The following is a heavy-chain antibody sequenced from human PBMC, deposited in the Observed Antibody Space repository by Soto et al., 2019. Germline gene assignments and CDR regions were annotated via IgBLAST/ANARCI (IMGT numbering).Heavy chain of an antibody. V-gene: IGHV4-4*02. CDR3: VRSVPAATWAYTGMDV. Sequence: QVRLKESGPGLVKPSGTLSLTCAVSGGSVSSSRCWGWVRPAPRKGLEWIGEIYHSGTFNYNPSLASRVSVSVDESRNQVSLTLNSVTAADTAIYYCVRSVPAATWAYTGMDVWGQGTTVTVSS. J-gene: IGHJ6*02. D-gene: IGHD2-2*01. CDR2: IYHSGTF. CDR1: GGSVSSSRC.